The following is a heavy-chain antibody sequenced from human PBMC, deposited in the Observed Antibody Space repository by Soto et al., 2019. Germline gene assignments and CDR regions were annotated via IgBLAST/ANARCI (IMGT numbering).Heavy chain of an antibody. Sequence: QVQLVQSGAEVKKPGASVKVSCKASGYTFTSYGISWVRQAPGQGLEWMGWISSYNGNTNYAQKLQGRVTMTTDTSTSTAYMELRSLRSDDTAVYYCARFMTYYYDSSGYYASDWGQGTLVTVSS. D-gene: IGHD3-22*01. CDR3: ARFMTYYYDSSGYYASD. J-gene: IGHJ4*02. V-gene: IGHV1-18*01. CDR2: ISSYNGNT. CDR1: GYTFTSYG.